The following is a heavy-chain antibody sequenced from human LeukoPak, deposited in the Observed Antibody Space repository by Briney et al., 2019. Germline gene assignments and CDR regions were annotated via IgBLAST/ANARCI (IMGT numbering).Heavy chain of an antibody. V-gene: IGHV3-66*01. CDR2: IYSGGST. CDR3: ARDDYGSGSYYKTPLYYYGMDV. J-gene: IGHJ6*02. Sequence: GGSLRLSCAASGFTVSSSYMSWVRQAPGKGLEWVSVIYSGGSTYYADSVKGRFTISRDNSKNTLYLQMNSLRAEDTAVYYRARDDYGSGSYYKTPLYYYGMDVWGQGTTVTVSS. D-gene: IGHD3-10*01. CDR1: GFTVSSSY.